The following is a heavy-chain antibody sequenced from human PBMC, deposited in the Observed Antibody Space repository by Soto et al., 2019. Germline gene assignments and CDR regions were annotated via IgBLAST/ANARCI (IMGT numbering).Heavy chain of an antibody. CDR3: ARQAVVPAAANWFDP. D-gene: IGHD2-2*01. CDR2: IDPSDSYT. J-gene: IGHJ5*02. CDR1: GYSFNSYW. Sequence: PGESLKISCKGSGYSFNSYWISWVRQMPGKGLEWMGRIDPSDSYTNYSPSFQGHVTISADKSISTAYLQCSSLKASDTAMYYCARQAVVPAAANWFDPWGQGTLVTVSS. V-gene: IGHV5-10-1*01.